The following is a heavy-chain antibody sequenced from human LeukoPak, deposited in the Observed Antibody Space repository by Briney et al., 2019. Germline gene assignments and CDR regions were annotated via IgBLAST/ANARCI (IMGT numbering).Heavy chain of an antibody. D-gene: IGHD6-13*01. V-gene: IGHV4-34*01. CDR1: GRSFSGYY. CDR2: INHRGSP. J-gene: IGHJ4*02. Sequence: SQSLSLTCPVYGRSFSGYYSSWVRHPPGKGLEWIGEINHRGSPNSHPPLKSRVTIAVDTTKNQFSLKLSSVTAADTAVYYCARPRNRQQLASHFDYWGQGTLVTVSS. CDR3: ARPRNRQQLASHFDY.